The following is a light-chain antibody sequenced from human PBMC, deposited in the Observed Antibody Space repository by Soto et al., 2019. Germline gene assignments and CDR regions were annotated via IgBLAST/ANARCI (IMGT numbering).Light chain of an antibody. Sequence: SYELTQSPSVSVAPGQTATITCGGNNIGSKSVNWYQQKARQAPVLVMSYDSDRPSGIPERFSGSNTGNTATLTLSRVDSGDEADDYCQVWDTTNDHHVFGSGTKVTVL. CDR3: QVWDTTNDHHV. J-gene: IGLJ1*01. CDR1: NIGSKS. CDR2: YDS. V-gene: IGLV3-21*01.